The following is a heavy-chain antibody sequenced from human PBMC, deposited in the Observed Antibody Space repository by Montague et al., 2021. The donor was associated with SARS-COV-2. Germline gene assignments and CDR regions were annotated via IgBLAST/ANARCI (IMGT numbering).Heavy chain of an antibody. CDR3: ARVLGKVTDS. D-gene: IGHD3-16*01. V-gene: IGHV4-59*08. CDR1: GDSISSYY. CDR2: IYYTGSA. Sequence: SETLSLTCSVSGDSISSYYWSWIRQSPGRGLDWIGHIYYTGSAKYNPSLKSRVSISVDTSRRQFSLNLKSVTAADTAVYYCARVLGKVTDSWGPGTLVTVSS. J-gene: IGHJ5*01.